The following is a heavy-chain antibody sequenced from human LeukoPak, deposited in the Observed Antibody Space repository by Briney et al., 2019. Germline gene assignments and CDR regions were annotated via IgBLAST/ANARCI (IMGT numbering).Heavy chain of an antibody. V-gene: IGHV3-23*01. CDR3: ARDLGCSTSSCRYNWFDP. CDR1: GFTFSNYA. CDR2: ISESGVRST. D-gene: IGHD2-2*01. Sequence: PGGSLRLSCAASGFTFSNYAMTWVRQAPGEGLEWVAFISESGVRSTDYADSVRGRFTISRDNSEDTLYLQMNSLRAEDTAVYHCARDLGCSTSSCRYNWFDPWGQGALVTVSS. J-gene: IGHJ5*02.